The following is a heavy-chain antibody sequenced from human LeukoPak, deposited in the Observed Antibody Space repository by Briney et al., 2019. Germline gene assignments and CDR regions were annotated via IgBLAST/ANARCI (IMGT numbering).Heavy chain of an antibody. CDR1: GYTLTELS. V-gene: IGHV1-24*01. CDR2: FDPEDGET. Sequence: ASVKVSCKVSGYTLTELSMHWVRQAPGKGLEWMGGFDPEDGETIYAQKLQGRVTMTTDTSTSTAYMELRSLRSDDTAVYYCARQDRRYYYYGMDVWGQGTTVTVSS. J-gene: IGHJ6*02. CDR3: ARQDRRYYYYGMDV.